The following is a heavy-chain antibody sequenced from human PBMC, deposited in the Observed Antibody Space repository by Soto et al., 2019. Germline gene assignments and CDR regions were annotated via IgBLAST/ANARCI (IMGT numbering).Heavy chain of an antibody. D-gene: IGHD3-3*01. CDR2: IYARGTT. CDR3: ARDLYCFTSGWYYTEY. Sequence: EVQLVESGGGLVQPGESLRLSCAASEFSVSSNYMSWVRQAPGKGLEWVSVIYARGTTYYADSVRGRFTISRDSSKNTLYHQKNSLSVEVTAVYYCARDLYCFTSGWYYTEYWGQGTLVTVSS. J-gene: IGHJ4*02. CDR1: EFSVSSNY. V-gene: IGHV3-66*01.